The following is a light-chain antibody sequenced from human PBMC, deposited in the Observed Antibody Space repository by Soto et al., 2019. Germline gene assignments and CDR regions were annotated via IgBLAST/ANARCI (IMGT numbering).Light chain of an antibody. CDR2: CAS. V-gene: IGKV3-15*01. CDR1: QSVSSN. CDR3: RQAQKLPIT. J-gene: IGKJ5*01. Sequence: IVLAQSTATLSLSPGERATLSCSASQSVSSNLAWYLQKPGQAPRLLIYCASNRATGTPARFSGSGSGTEFTLTICRVQSEDFGIYYCRQAQKLPITFGQGTRLEI.